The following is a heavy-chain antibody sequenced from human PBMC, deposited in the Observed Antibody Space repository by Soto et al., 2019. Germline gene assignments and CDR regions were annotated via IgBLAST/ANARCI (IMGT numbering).Heavy chain of an antibody. CDR3: ARYGGTAIWYFDI. CDR1: GASFTGYY. CDR2: VSHSGTA. V-gene: IGHV4-34*01. J-gene: IGHJ2*01. D-gene: IGHD2-15*01. Sequence: QVHLQQWGAGLLKPSETLSLTCAVYGASFTGYYWTWLRQSPGKGLEWIGEVSHSGTAKYNPSLKSRVTISLDTSKSQFSLELTSVTAADTAVYYCARYGGTAIWYFDIWGRGTSVSVSS.